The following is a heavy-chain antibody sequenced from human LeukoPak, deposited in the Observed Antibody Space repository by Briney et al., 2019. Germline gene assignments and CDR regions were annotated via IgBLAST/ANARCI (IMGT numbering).Heavy chain of an antibody. V-gene: IGHV3-23*01. J-gene: IGHJ4*02. CDR1: GFTFSNYT. D-gene: IGHD6-13*01. Sequence: QAGGSLRLSCAASGFTFSNYTMSWVRQAPGKGLEWVSGIIASGDTSYSPDSVKGRFTLSRDNSKNTLYLQMNSLRAEDTAIYYCAKEGAAVGTYFFDHWGQGTLVTVSS. CDR2: IIASGDTS. CDR3: AKEGAAVGTYFFDH.